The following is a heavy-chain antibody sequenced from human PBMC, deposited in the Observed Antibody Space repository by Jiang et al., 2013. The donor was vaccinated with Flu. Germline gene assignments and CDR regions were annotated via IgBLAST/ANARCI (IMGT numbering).Heavy chain of an antibody. Sequence: SGAEVKKPGASVKVSCKASGYTFSSYAMHWVRQAPGQRLEWMGWINAGNGNTKYSQKFQGRVIITRDTSASTAYMELSSLRSEDTAVYYCARDRPVPLTNYYYGMDVWGQGTTVTVSS. CDR2: INAGNGNT. V-gene: IGHV1-3*01. D-gene: IGHD6-6*01. J-gene: IGHJ6*02. CDR3: ARDRPVPLTNYYYGMDV. CDR1: GYTFSSYA.